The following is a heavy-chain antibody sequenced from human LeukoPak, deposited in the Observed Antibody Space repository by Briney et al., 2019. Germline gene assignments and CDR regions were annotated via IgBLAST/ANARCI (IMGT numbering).Heavy chain of an antibody. CDR1: GFTFSSYV. CDR3: AGPYYFDY. V-gene: IGHV3-23*01. Sequence: GGSLRLSCVASGFTFSSYVMSWVRQTPGEGLEWVSAISGSGGTTYYADSVKGRFTISRDNSKNTLYLQMNSLRAEDTAVYYCAGPYYFDYWGQGTLVTVSS. J-gene: IGHJ4*02. CDR2: ISGSGGTT.